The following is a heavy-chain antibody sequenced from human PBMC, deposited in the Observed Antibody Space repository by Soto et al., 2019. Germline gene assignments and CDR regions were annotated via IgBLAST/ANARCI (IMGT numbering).Heavy chain of an antibody. V-gene: IGHV4-30-2*01. CDR1: GGSISSGGYS. CDR2: IYHSGGT. Sequence: QLQLQESGSGLVKPSQTLSLTCAVSGGSISSGGYSWSWIRQPPGKGLECIGYIYHSGGTYCSPSLKSRVTISVDRSKNQFSLKLRSVTAAATAVYYCARGPTLGYWGRGTLVTVSS. J-gene: IGHJ4*02. CDR3: ARGPTLGY.